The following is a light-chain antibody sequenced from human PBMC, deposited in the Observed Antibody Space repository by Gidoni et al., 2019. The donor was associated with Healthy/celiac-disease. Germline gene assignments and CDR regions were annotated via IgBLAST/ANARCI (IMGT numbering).Light chain of an antibody. J-gene: IGKJ1*01. CDR2: GAS. CDR1: QSVSSNY. Sequence: EIVFTHSPGTLSLSPGERATLSCRASQSVSSNYLAWYQKKPGQAPRLLIYGASSRATGIPDRFSGSGSGTDFTLTISRLEPEDFAVYYCQQYGSSPLTFGQGTKVEIK. CDR3: QQYGSSPLT. V-gene: IGKV3-20*01.